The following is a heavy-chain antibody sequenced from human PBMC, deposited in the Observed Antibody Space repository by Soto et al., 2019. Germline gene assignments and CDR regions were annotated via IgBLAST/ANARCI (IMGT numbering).Heavy chain of an antibody. V-gene: IGHV1-18*01. CDR2: ISAYNGNT. CDR1: GYTFTSYG. CDR3: ARFQEGEFYYYYGMDV. J-gene: IGHJ6*02. Sequence: QVQLVQSGAEVKKPGASVKVSCKASGYTFTSYGISWVRQAPGQGLEWMGWISAYNGNTNYAQKLQGRVTMTTDTSTSTADMELRSLRSDDTAVYYCARFQEGEFYYYYGMDVWGQGTTFTVSS.